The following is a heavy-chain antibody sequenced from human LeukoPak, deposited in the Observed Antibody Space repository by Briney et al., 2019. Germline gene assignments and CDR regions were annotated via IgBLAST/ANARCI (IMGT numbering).Heavy chain of an antibody. CDR3: TTDEDWNYARKDV. J-gene: IGHJ6*02. V-gene: IGHV3-15*04. CDR2: TVSEIDGGTT. D-gene: IGHD1-7*01. CDR1: GFAFNYAW. Sequence: GGSLRLSCAASGFAFNYAWMSWVRQVPGKGLEWVGQTVSEIDGGTTDYATPVKGRFTISGDDSKSTLYLQMNSLKIEDTAVYYCTTDEDWNYARKDVWGQGATVIVSS.